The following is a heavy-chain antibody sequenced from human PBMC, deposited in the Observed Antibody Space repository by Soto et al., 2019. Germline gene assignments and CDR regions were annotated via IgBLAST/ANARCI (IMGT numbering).Heavy chain of an antibody. J-gene: IGHJ3*02. CDR2: ISGSGGST. Sequence: GESLKISCAASGFTFSSYAMSWVRQAPGKGLEWVSAISGSGGSTYYADSVKGRLTISRDNSKNTMYLKMNSLRAEDTAVYYCAREAPVHPDQINDAFDIWGQGTMVTVSS. CDR1: GFTFSSYA. D-gene: IGHD2-2*01. V-gene: IGHV3-23*01. CDR3: AREAPVHPDQINDAFDI.